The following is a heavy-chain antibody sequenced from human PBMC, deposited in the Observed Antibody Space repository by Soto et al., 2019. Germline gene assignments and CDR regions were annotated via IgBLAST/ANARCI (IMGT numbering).Heavy chain of an antibody. Sequence: SETLSLTCTVSGGSISSGAYYWSWIRQHPGKGLEWIGYIYYSGSTYYNPSLKSRVTISVDTSKNQFSLKLSSVTAADTAVYYCASHDYVWGSYRSPPRNWGQGTLVT. CDR3: ASHDYVWGSYRSPPRN. CDR1: GGSISSGAYY. CDR2: IYYSGST. D-gene: IGHD3-16*02. J-gene: IGHJ4*02. V-gene: IGHV4-31*03.